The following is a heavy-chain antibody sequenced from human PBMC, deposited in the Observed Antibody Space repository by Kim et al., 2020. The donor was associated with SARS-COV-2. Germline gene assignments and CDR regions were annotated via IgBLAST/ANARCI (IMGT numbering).Heavy chain of an antibody. CDR1: GGSFSGYY. CDR3: ARVGGIVPAA. J-gene: IGHJ5*02. CDR2: INHSGST. D-gene: IGHD2-2*01. V-gene: IGHV4-34*01. Sequence: SETLSLTCAVYGGSFSGYYWSWIRQPPGKGLEWIGEINHSGSTNYNPSLKSRVTISVDTSKNQFSLKLSSVTAADTAVYYCARVGGIVPAAWGQGTLVTVSS.